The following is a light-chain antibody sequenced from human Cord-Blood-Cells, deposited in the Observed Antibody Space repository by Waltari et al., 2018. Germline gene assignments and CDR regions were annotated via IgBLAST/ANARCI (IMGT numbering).Light chain of an antibody. J-gene: IGKJ4*01. Sequence: DIVMTQSPLSLSVTPVEPASISSRSRQSLLHSNGYNYLDWYLQKPGQSPQLLIYLGSNRSSGVPDRFSGSGSGTDFTLKISRVEAEDVGVYYCMQALQTPLTFGGGTKVEIK. CDR2: LGS. V-gene: IGKV2-28*01. CDR1: QSLLHSNGYNY. CDR3: MQALQTPLT.